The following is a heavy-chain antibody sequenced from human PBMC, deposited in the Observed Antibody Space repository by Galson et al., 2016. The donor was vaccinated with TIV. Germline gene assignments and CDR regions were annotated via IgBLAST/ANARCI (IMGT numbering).Heavy chain of an antibody. CDR1: GYSLSSSA. Sequence: SVKVSCKASGYSLSSSAMNWVRQAPGQGLEWMGWINTRNGNPTYAQGFTGRFVFSLDASVSTAYLQISSLRPEDTAVYYCARSGDLSYYFYYMDVWAKGTTVTVSS. V-gene: IGHV7-4-1*02. J-gene: IGHJ6*03. D-gene: IGHD4-17*01. CDR2: INTRNGNP. CDR3: ARSGDLSYYFYYMDV.